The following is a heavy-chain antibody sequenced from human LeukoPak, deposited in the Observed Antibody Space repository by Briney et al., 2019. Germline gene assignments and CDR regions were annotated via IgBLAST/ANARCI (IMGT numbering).Heavy chain of an antibody. CDR1: GFTFSSYS. V-gene: IGHV3-21*01. CDR2: ISISSNYI. J-gene: IGHJ4*02. CDR3: AKDRVITMVRGAPEDY. D-gene: IGHD3-10*01. Sequence: TGGSLRLSCAASGFTFSSYSMNWVRQAPGKGLEWVSSISISSNYIYYADSVKGRFNIFRDNAKSSLYLQMNSLRAEDTAVYYCAKDRVITMVRGAPEDYWGQGTLVTVSS.